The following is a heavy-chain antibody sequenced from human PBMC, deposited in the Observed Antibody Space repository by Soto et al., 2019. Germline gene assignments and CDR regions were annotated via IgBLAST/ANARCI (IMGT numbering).Heavy chain of an antibody. V-gene: IGHV4-34*01. CDR1: GGSFSGYY. J-gene: IGHJ1*01. D-gene: IGHD4-17*01. CDR3: ARGTVTTSAEYFQH. CDR2: INHSGST. Sequence: SETLSLSCAVYGGSFSGYYWSWIRQPPGKGLEWIGEINHSGSTNYNPSLKSRVTISVDTSKNQFSLKLSSVTAADTAVYYCARGTVTTSAEYFQHWGQGTLVTVSS.